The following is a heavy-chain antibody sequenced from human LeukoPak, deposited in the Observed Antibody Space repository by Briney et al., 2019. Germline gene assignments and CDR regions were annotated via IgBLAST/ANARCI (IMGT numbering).Heavy chain of an antibody. CDR1: GGSVSSSNYY. J-gene: IGHJ4*02. CDR3: ARVSVAGTGTDN. D-gene: IGHD6-13*01. Sequence: SSETLSLTCTVSGGSVSSSNYYCSSSRQPPGKGLEWVGFFSYNVHSDYNPSLKSRVTISVTTSKNQFSLRLSSVTAADTAIYYCARVSVAGTGTDNCGQGTLVTVSS. CDR2: FSYNVHS. V-gene: IGHV4-61*01.